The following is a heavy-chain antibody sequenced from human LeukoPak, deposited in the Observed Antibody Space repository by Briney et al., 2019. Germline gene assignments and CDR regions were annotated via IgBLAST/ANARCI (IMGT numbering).Heavy chain of an antibody. Sequence: GRSLRLSCAASGFTFSSYAMHWVRQAPGKGLEWVAVISYDGSNKYYADSVKGRFTISRDNSKNTLYLQMNSLRAEDTAVYYCARVKIAVADVGWFDPWGQGTLVTVSS. CDR1: GFTFSSYA. J-gene: IGHJ5*02. D-gene: IGHD6-19*01. V-gene: IGHV3-30*04. CDR2: ISYDGSNK. CDR3: ARVKIAVADVGWFDP.